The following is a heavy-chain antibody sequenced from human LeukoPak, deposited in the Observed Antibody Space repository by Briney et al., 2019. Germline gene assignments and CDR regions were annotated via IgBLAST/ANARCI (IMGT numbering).Heavy chain of an antibody. CDR1: GFAFNEHG. CDR2: INWSGGST. J-gene: IGHJ4*02. V-gene: IGHV3-20*04. CDR3: ARAPITSPFYFDY. D-gene: IGHD2-2*01. Sequence: GGSLRLSCTASGFAFNEHGMSWVRQVPGKGLEWVSGINWSGGSTGYADPLRGRFTISRDNAKNSLYLQMDSLRAEDTALYYCARAPITSPFYFDYWGQGTLVTVSS.